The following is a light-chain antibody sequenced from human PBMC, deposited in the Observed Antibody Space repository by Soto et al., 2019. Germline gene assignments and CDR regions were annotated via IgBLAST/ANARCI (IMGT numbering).Light chain of an antibody. Sequence: QSVLTQSSSASASLGSSVKLTCTLRSDHNNYIIAWPQQQPGKAPRFLMTVEASGTYNKGSGIPDRFYGSSSGADRYLTITNLPSDDEAQYYCDTSDNDTRVFGGGTKLTVL. CDR1: SDHNNYI. J-gene: IGLJ2*01. V-gene: IGLV4-60*03. CDR2: VEASGTY. CDR3: DTSDNDTRV.